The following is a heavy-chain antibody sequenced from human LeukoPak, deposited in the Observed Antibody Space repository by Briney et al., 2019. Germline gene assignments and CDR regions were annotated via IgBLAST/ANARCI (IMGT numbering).Heavy chain of an antibody. V-gene: IGHV4-39*07. D-gene: IGHD6-19*01. CDR3: ARGGAVAEDY. CDR2: IYYSGST. CDR1: GGSISSSSYY. Sequence: SETLSLTCTVSGGSISSSSYYWGWIRQPPGKGLEWIGSIYYSGSTYYNPSLKSRVTIPVDTSKNQFSLKLSSVTAADTAVYYCARGGAVAEDYWGQGTLVTVSS. J-gene: IGHJ4*02.